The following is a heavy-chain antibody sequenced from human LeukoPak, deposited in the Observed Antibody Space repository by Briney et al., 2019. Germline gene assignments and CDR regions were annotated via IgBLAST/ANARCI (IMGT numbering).Heavy chain of an antibody. J-gene: IGHJ4*02. Sequence: GASLKISCKGSGSIFTSYWIGWVRQMPGKGLEWMGIIYPGDSDTRYNPSFQGQVTISADKSISTAYLQWSGLKASDTAMYYCARLAGSYVDYWGQGTLVTVSS. CDR1: GSIFTSYW. CDR3: ARLAGSYVDY. D-gene: IGHD3-10*01. V-gene: IGHV5-51*01. CDR2: IYPGDSDT.